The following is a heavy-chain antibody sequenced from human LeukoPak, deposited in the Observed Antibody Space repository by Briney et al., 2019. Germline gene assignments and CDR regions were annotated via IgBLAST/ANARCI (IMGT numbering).Heavy chain of an antibody. Sequence: GGSLRLSCAASGFTFSSYAMSWVRQAPGKGLEWVSAISGSGGSTYYADSVKGRFTISRDNSKNTLYLQMNSLRAEDTAVYYCAKGPPTIFGVVPTAWFDPWGQGTLVTVSS. CDR3: AKGPPTIFGVVPTAWFDP. J-gene: IGHJ5*02. CDR2: ISGSGGST. CDR1: GFTFSSYA. V-gene: IGHV3-23*01. D-gene: IGHD3-3*01.